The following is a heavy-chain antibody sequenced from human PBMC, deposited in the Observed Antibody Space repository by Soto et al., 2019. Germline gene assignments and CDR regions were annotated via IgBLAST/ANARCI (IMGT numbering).Heavy chain of an antibody. CDR3: ARGHYYSGRHPSYAFDI. CDR2: LYSGGST. V-gene: IGHV3-66*01. Sequence: GGSLRLSCAASGFTVSNNYMSWVRQAPGKGLEWVSVLYSGGSTYYADSVKGRFTISRDNSKNTLYLQMNSLRAEDTAVYYCARGHYYSGRHPSYAFDIWGQGTMVTVSS. CDR1: GFTVSNNY. D-gene: IGHD3-10*01. J-gene: IGHJ3*02.